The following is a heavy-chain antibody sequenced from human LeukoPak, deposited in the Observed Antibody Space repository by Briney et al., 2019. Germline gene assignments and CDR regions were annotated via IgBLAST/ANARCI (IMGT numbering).Heavy chain of an antibody. CDR3: AREPLDSGSYYYYYYYYMDV. Sequence: GASVKVSCKASGYTFTSYGISWVRQAPGQGLEWMGWINPNSGGTNYAQKFQGRVTMTRDTSISTAYMELSRLRSDDTAVYYCAREPLDSGSYYYYYYYYMDVWGKGTTVTVSS. CDR2: INPNSGGT. CDR1: GYTFTSYG. D-gene: IGHD1-26*01. V-gene: IGHV1-2*02. J-gene: IGHJ6*03.